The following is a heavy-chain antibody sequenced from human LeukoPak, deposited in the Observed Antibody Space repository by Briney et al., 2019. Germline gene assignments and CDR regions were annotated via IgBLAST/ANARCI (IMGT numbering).Heavy chain of an antibody. Sequence: SETLSPTCTVSGGSISSYYWSWIRQPPGKGLEWIGYIYYSGTTNYNPSLKSRVTISVDTSKNQFSLKLSSVTAADTAVYYCARATVGIAAAGTGIGVDYWGQGTLVTVSS. CDR3: ARATVGIAAAGTGIGVDY. CDR2: IYYSGTT. D-gene: IGHD6-13*01. V-gene: IGHV4-59*12. J-gene: IGHJ4*02. CDR1: GGSISSYY.